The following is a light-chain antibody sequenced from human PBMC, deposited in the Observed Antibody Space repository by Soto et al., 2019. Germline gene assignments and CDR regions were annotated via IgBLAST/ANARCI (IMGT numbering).Light chain of an antibody. CDR3: QQYNNWRT. Sequence: EIVLTQSPATLSVSPGERATLSFRASQSVDSNLAWYQQKPGQPPRLLIYDASTRATGIPARISGSGSGTEFTLTISSLQSEDFAVYYCQQYNNWRTFGQGTKVDIK. V-gene: IGKV3-15*01. CDR1: QSVDSN. CDR2: DAS. J-gene: IGKJ1*01.